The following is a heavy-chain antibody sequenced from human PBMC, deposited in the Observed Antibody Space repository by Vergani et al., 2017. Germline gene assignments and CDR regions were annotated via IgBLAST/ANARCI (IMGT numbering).Heavy chain of an antibody. V-gene: IGHV3-23*01. CDR3: AKELIVPGAVPIVTPFDH. D-gene: IGHD6-13*01. J-gene: IGHJ4*02. CDR1: GFPFCGHA. CDR2: ITSSGRTT. Sequence: EVQLLESGGGVVQPGGSLRLPCAASGFPFCGHAMSWVRPAPGKGLEGVSGITSSGRTTNYADSVNGRFTISRDNSKDTLYLQMNNVRADDTAVYYCAKELIVPGAVPIVTPFDHWGQGTLVTVSS.